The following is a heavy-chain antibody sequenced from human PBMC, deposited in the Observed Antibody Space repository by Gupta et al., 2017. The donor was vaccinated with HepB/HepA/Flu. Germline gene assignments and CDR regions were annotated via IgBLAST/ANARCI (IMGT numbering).Heavy chain of an antibody. CDR1: GFTVSNYA. Sequence: GQPGGSLRLSCAVSGFTVSNYAMRWVRQAPGKGLEWVSSISGGGEYCADSVKGRFTISRDTSKNTLYLQMNSLRVDDTAIYYCAKPPRSNWGPAYWGQGTLITVSS. D-gene: IGHD7-27*01. CDR2: ISGGGE. CDR3: AKPPRSNWGPAY. J-gene: IGHJ4*02. V-gene: IGHV3-23*01.